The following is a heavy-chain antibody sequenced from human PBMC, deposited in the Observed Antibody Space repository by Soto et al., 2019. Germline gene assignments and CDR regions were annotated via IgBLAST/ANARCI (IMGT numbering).Heavy chain of an antibody. CDR1: GGSFSGYY. D-gene: IGHD2-21*02. Sequence: QVQLQQWGAGLLKPSETLSLTCAVYGGSFSGYYWSWIRQPPGKGLEWIGEINDSGSTNYKPSLKRRVYISVDTCKNQFYLKLSSVTAADTAVYYCARGPNRVTNYYYYYMEVWGKGTKVTVSS. V-gene: IGHV4-34*01. CDR2: INDSGST. J-gene: IGHJ6*03. CDR3: ARGPNRVTNYYYYYMEV.